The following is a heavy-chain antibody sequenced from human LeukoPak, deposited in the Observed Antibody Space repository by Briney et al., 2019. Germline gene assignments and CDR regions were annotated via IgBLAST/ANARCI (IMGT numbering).Heavy chain of an antibody. J-gene: IGHJ4*02. CDR2: ISGSGGST. V-gene: IGHV3-23*01. CDR1: GFTFSSYA. Sequence: GGSLRLSCAASGFTFSSYAMSWVRPAPGKGLEWVSAISGSGGSTYYADSVKGRFTISRDNSKNTLYLQMNSLRAEDTAVYYCAKGSKSGSYYGFDYWGQGTLVTVSS. D-gene: IGHD1-26*01. CDR3: AKGSKSGSYYGFDY.